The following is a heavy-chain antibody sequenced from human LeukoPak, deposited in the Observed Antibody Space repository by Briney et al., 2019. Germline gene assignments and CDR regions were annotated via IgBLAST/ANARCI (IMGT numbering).Heavy chain of an antibody. J-gene: IGHJ4*02. Sequence: SETLSLTCTVSGGSISSYYWSWIRQPPGKGVEWIGYIYYSGSTNYNPSLKSRVTISVDTSKNQFSLKLSSVTAADTAVYYCARSPYSSSWYPPPWEWGQGTLVTVSS. CDR1: GGSISSYY. CDR2: IYYSGST. V-gene: IGHV4-59*01. CDR3: ARSPYSSSWYPPPWE. D-gene: IGHD6-13*01.